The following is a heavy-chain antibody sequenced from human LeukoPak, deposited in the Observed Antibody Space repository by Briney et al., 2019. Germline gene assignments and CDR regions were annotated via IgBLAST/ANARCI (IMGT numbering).Heavy chain of an antibody. CDR3: ARHPELRWHFDY. CDR1: GGSISSSSYY. D-gene: IGHD4-23*01. V-gene: IGHV4-39*01. Sequence: SETLSLTCTVSGGSISSSSYYWGWIRQPPGKGLEWIGSIYYSGSTYYNPSLKSRVTISVDTSKNQFSLKLSSVTAADTAVYYCARHPELRWHFDYWGQGTLVTVSS. CDR2: IYYSGST. J-gene: IGHJ4*02.